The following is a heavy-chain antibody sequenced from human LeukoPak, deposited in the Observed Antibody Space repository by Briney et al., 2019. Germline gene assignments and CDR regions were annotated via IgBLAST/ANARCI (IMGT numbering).Heavy chain of an antibody. Sequence: GGSLRLSCAASGFTFSSYSMNWVRQAPGKGLEWVSSISSSSSYIYYADSVKGRFTISRDNAKNSLYLQMNSLRAEDTAVYYCARDAVSGGAFDIWGQGTMVTVSS. CDR3: ARDAVSGGAFDI. V-gene: IGHV3-21*01. D-gene: IGHD1-1*01. J-gene: IGHJ3*02. CDR2: ISSSSSYI. CDR1: GFTFSSYS.